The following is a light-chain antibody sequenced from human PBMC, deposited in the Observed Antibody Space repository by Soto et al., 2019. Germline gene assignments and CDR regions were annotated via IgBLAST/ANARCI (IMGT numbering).Light chain of an antibody. CDR2: ASS. J-gene: IGKJ2*01. V-gene: IGKV3-11*01. CDR3: QQRSNWYT. Sequence: EIVLTQSPATLSLSPGERATLSCRASQSVSRHLAWYQQKPGQAPRLLIYASSNRATGIPARFSGSGSGIDFTLTISSLEPEDFAVYYCQQRSNWYTFGQGTKLEIK. CDR1: QSVSRH.